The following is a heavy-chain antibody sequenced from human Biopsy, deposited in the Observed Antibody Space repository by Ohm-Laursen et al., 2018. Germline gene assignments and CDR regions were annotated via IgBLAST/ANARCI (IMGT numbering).Heavy chain of an antibody. CDR3: ARNTGWYGDLYYFDY. CDR1: GYSFTSYY. Sequence: ASVKVSCNASGYSFTSYYMHWVRQAPGQGLEWMGMINPSGSTTSYPQIFQGRVTMTRDTSKSTVYMELSSLRSADTAVNFCARNTGWYGDLYYFDYWGQGTLVTVSS. D-gene: IGHD6-19*01. CDR2: INPSGSTT. J-gene: IGHJ4*02. V-gene: IGHV1-46*01.